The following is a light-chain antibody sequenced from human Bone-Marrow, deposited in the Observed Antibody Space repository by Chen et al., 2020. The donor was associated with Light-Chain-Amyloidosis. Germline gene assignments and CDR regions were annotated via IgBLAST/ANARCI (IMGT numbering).Light chain of an antibody. CDR3: QQRSNWPPLT. V-gene: IGKV3-11*01. J-gene: IGKJ4*01. CDR1: QSVSSY. CDR2: DAA. Sequence: EIVLTQSPATLSLSPGERATLSCRASQSVSSYLAWYQQKPGQAPRPLIDDAANRATGIPARFSGSGSETDFSLTISSLEPEDFAVYYCQQRSNWPPLTFGGGTKVEI.